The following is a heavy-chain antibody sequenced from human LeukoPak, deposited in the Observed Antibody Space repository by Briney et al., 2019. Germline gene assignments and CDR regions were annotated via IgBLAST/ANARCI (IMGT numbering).Heavy chain of an antibody. V-gene: IGHV4-59*01. Sequence: SETLSLTCTVSGGSISGYFWSWIRQPPGKGLEWIGYIHYSGSTNYNPSLKSRVTISVDTSKNQFSLKLSSVTAADTAVYYCAREGSGYATHFDYWGQGTLVTVSS. D-gene: IGHD5-12*01. CDR1: GGSISGYF. CDR3: AREGSGYATHFDY. CDR2: IHYSGST. J-gene: IGHJ4*02.